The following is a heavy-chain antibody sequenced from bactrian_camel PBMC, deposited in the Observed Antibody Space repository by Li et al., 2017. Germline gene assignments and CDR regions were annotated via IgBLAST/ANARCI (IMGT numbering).Heavy chain of an antibody. V-gene: IGHV3S55*01. J-gene: IGHJ4*01. CDR3: AADRGYGLGCLSDSGH. CDR2: ISSDGRT. CDR1: GFAFDSD. D-gene: IGHD1*01. Sequence: HVQLVESGGGSVQAGGSLRLSCTASGFAFDSDMGWFRLAPGNECELVSTISSDGRTYYSDSVKGRFTISQDKAKNTMYLQLNNLKPEDTSVYYCAADRGYGLGCLSDSGHWGQGTQVTVS.